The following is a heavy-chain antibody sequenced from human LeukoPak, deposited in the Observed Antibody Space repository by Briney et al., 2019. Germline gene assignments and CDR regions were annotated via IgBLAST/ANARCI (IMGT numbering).Heavy chain of an antibody. V-gene: IGHV4-39*07. Sequence: SETLSLTCTVSGVFISSSENYWGWIRQPPGKGLEWIGSIHYSGTTYYNPSLKSRVSISVDTSKNQFSLKLSSVTAADTAVYYCARGGGPRPFDYWGQGTLVIVSS. CDR3: ARGGGPRPFDY. D-gene: IGHD2-15*01. CDR1: GVFISSSENY. CDR2: IHYSGTT. J-gene: IGHJ4*02.